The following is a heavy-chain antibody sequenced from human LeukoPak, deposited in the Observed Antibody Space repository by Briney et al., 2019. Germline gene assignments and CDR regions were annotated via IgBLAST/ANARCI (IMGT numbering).Heavy chain of an antibody. CDR3: ARKGERFLEWLLTLDY. CDR1: GFTFSSYA. Sequence: GGSLRLSCAASGFTFSSYAMSWVRQAPGKGLEWVSAISGSGGSTYYADSVKGRFTISRDNSKNTLYLQMNSLRAEDTAVYYCARKGERFLEWLLTLDYWGQGTLVTVSS. D-gene: IGHD3-3*01. V-gene: IGHV3-23*01. CDR2: ISGSGGST. J-gene: IGHJ4*02.